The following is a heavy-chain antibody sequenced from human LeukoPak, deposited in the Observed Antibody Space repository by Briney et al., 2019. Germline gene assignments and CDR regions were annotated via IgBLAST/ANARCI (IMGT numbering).Heavy chain of an antibody. J-gene: IGHJ5*02. CDR3: AKKYSTGLDP. CDR2: ISSSGSTI. Sequence: PGGSLRLSCAASGFTISDYYMSWIRQAPGKGLEWVSYISSSGSTIYYADSVKGRFTISRDNAKNSLYLQMNSLRAEDTAIYYCAKKYSTGLDPWGQGTLVTVSS. D-gene: IGHD1-26*01. CDR1: GFTISDYY. V-gene: IGHV3-11*01.